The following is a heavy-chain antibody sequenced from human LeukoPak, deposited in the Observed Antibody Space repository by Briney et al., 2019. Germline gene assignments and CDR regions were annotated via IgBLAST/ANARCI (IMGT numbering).Heavy chain of an antibody. CDR2: ITGSGDNT. V-gene: IGHV3-23*01. D-gene: IGHD3-22*01. J-gene: IGHJ4*02. CDR1: GFTFSTYA. CDR3: AKGNIGYYYDY. Sequence: GGSLRLSCAASGFTFSTYAMSWVRQAPGKGLEWVSAITGSGDNTYYADSVKGRFTISRDNSKNTMYLQMNSLRVEDTAVYYCAKGNIGYYYDYWGQGTLVTVSS.